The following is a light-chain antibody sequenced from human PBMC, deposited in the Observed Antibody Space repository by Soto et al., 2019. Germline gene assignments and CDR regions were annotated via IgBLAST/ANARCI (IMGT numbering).Light chain of an antibody. CDR2: GAS. J-gene: IGKJ3*01. CDR1: QSVSSSY. CDR3: QQYGSSLLFT. V-gene: IGKV3-20*01. Sequence: EIVLTQSPGTLSLSPGERATLSCRASQSVSSSYLAWYQQKPGQAPRLLIYGASSRATGIPDRFSGSGSGTDFTLTISRLEPEDFAVYYCQQYGSSLLFTFGPGTKEDIK.